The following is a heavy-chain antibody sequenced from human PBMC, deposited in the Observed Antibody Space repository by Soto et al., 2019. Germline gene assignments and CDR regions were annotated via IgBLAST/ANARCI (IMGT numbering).Heavy chain of an antibody. CDR1: GYTLTSYD. CDR2: MNPNSGNT. J-gene: IGHJ5*02. V-gene: IGHV1-8*01. Sequence: SSVNVSCKSSGYTLTSYDINWVRQATGQGLEWMGWMNPNSGNTGYAQKFQGRVTMTRNTSISTAYMELSSLRSEDTAVYYCARVRQGYCSGGSCYDRANWFDPWGQGTLVTVSS. D-gene: IGHD2-15*01. CDR3: ARVRQGYCSGGSCYDRANWFDP.